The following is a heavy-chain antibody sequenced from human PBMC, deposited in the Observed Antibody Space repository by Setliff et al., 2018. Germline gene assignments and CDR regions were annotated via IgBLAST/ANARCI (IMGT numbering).Heavy chain of an antibody. Sequence: LSLTCTVSGGSISSGSYYWSWIRQPAGKGLEWIGRIYTSGSTNYNPSLKSRVTISIDTSKNQFPLKLSSVTAADTAVCYCARDFDSSGNFDYWGQGTLVTVSS. J-gene: IGHJ4*02. CDR2: IYTSGST. D-gene: IGHD3-22*01. V-gene: IGHV4-61*02. CDR1: GGSISSGSYY. CDR3: ARDFDSSGNFDY.